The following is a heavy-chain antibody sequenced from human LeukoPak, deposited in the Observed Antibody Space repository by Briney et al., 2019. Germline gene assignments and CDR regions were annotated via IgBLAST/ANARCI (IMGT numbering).Heavy chain of an antibody. CDR3: ARGRQWLKLDY. Sequence: GGSLRLSCGASGFTVSSNYMSWVRQAPGKGLEWVSVIYSGGSTYYADSVKGRFTISRDNSKNTLYLQMNSLRAEDTAVYYCARGRQWLKLDYWGQGTLVTVSS. J-gene: IGHJ4*02. D-gene: IGHD6-19*01. CDR2: IYSGGST. V-gene: IGHV3-66*01. CDR1: GFTVSSNY.